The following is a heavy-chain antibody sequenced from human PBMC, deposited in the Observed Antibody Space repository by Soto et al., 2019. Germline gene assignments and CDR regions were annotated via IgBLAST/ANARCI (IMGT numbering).Heavy chain of an antibody. CDR1: GFSFSTYW. V-gene: IGHV3-74*01. CDR3: VRALGGGEAY. CDR2: INTDGTST. Sequence: GGSLRLSCAASGFSFSTYWMHWVRQAPGKGLVWVSNINTDGTSTNYADFVKGRFTISRDNAKNTVNLQMNSLRVEDTALYYCVRALGGGEAYWGQGTLVTVSS. D-gene: IGHD3-10*01. J-gene: IGHJ4*02.